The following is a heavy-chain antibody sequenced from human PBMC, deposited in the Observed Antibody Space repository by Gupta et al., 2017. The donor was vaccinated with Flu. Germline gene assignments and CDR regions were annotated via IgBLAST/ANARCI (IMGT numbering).Heavy chain of an antibody. CDR1: GDTLSELP. D-gene: IGHD2-15*01. CDR2: IDPEDGET. J-gene: IGHJ4*02. V-gene: IGHV1-24*01. CDR3: ATGKDIAVVVGTGGFDF. Sequence: QVHLVQSGAEVKEPGASVKVSCKVSGDTLSELPIHWVRQAPGNGLEWMGSIDPEDGETLPLQKFQGRMTLTEDRYLDTAYMELSSLRSEDTAIYYCATGKDIAVVVGTGGFDFWGQGTLVIVSS.